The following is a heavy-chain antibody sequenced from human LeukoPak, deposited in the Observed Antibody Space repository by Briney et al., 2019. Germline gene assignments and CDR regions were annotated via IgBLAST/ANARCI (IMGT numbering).Heavy chain of an antibody. D-gene: IGHD6-13*01. V-gene: IGHV3-66*01. CDR1: GFTVSSNY. CDR2: IYSGGST. Sequence: GGSLRLSCAASGFTVSSNYMSWVRPAPGKGLEWVSVIYSGGSTYYADSVKGRFTISRDNSKNTLYLQMNSLRAEDTAVYYCARDLSSSWYNWFDPWGQGTLVTVSS. J-gene: IGHJ5*02. CDR3: ARDLSSSWYNWFDP.